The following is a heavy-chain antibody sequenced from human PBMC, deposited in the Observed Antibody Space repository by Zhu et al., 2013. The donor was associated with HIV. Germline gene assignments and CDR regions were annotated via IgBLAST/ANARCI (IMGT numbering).Heavy chain of an antibody. CDR3: ARGPPPFYHYEGSGSFDN. CDR1: GGSFSNYF. V-gene: IGHV4-34*02. Sequence: QVQLAGSGPGLVKPTETLSLTCAVYGGSFSNYFWSWIRQPPGKGLEWIAEINHVGSTNYNPSLKSRVTISVDTSKNQFSLKLSSVTAADTAVYYCARGPPPFYHYEGSGSFDNWGQGTLVTVSS. J-gene: IGHJ4*02. D-gene: IGHD3-22*01. CDR2: INHVGST.